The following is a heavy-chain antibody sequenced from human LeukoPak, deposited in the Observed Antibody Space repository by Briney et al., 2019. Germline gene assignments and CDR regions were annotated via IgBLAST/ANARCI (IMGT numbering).Heavy chain of an antibody. D-gene: IGHD6-19*01. CDR2: IIPIFGTA. CDR3: ARDPKVVDSSGWYWFDP. J-gene: IGHJ5*02. Sequence: ASVKVSCKASGGTFSSYAISWVRQAPGQVLEWMGGIIPIFGTANYAQKFQGRVTITADESTSTAYMELSSLRSEDTAVYYCARDPKVVDSSGWYWFDPWGQGTLVTVSS. V-gene: IGHV1-69*01. CDR1: GGTFSSYA.